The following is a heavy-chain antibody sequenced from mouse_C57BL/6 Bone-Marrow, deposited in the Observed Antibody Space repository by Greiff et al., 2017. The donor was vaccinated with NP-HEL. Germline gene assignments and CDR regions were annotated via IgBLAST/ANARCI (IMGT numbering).Heavy chain of an antibody. Sequence: QVHVKQPGAELVKPGASVKLSCKASGYTFTSYWMQWVKQRPGQGLEWIGEIDPSDSYTNYNQKFKGKATLTVDTSSSTAYMQLSSLTSEDSAVYYCARSDYGGWGQGTTLTVSA. CDR2: IDPSDSYT. CDR1: GYTFTSYW. CDR3: ARSDYGG. J-gene: IGHJ2*01. D-gene: IGHD2-4*01. V-gene: IGHV1-50*01.